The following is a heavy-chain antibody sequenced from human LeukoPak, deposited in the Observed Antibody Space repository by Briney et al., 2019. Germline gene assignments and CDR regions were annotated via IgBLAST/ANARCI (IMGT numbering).Heavy chain of an antibody. D-gene: IGHD5-24*01. CDR2: ISSSGSTI. CDR1: GFTLSDYY. V-gene: IGHV3-11*04. J-gene: IGHJ4*02. Sequence: GGSLRLSCAASGFTLSDYYMSWIRQAPGKGLEWVSYISSSGSTIYYADSVKGRFTISRDNAKNSLYLQLNSLRAEDTAVYYCARETPRRGETRDGYRWGQGTLVTVSS. CDR3: ARETPRRGETRDGYR.